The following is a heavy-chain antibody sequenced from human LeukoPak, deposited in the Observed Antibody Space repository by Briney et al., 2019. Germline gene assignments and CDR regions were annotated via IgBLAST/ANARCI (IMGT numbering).Heavy chain of an antibody. CDR1: GYTFTSSD. J-gene: IGHJ2*01. D-gene: IGHD3-10*01. CDR2: MSPNSGDT. V-gene: IGHV1-8*01. CDR3: ARVLFPYYYGSGSPWYFDL. Sequence: ASVKVSCKASGYTFTSSDINWVRQATGEGLEWMGWMSPNSGDTGYVQKFQCRVTMTRDTSINTAYMELSSLRSEDTAVYYCARVLFPYYYGSGSPWYFDLWGRGTLVTVSS.